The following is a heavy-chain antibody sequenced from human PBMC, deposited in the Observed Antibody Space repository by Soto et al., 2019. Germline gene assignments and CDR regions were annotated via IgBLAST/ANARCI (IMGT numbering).Heavy chain of an antibody. V-gene: IGHV3-23*01. CDR3: ATATYYYDSSGYYPDY. D-gene: IGHD3-22*01. CDR1: GFTFSSYA. CDR2: ISGSGGST. Sequence: GGSLRLSCAASGFTFSSYAMSWVRQAPGKGLEWVSAISGSGGSTYYADSVKGRFTISRDNSKNTLYLQMNSLRAEDTAVYYCATATYYYDSSGYYPDYWGQGTLVTVSS. J-gene: IGHJ4*02.